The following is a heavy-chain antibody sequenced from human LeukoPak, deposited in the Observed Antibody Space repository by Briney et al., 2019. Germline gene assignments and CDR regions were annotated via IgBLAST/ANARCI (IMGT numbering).Heavy chain of an antibody. D-gene: IGHD2-15*01. CDR1: GGTFSSYA. CDR2: TIPIFGTA. Sequence: SVKVSCKASGGTFSSYAISWVRQAPGQGLEWMGGTIPIFGTANYAQKFQGRVTITTDESTSTAYMGLSSLRSEDTAVYYCAGRGSGYCSGGSCYDLYFDYWGQGTLVTVSS. CDR3: AGRGSGYCSGGSCYDLYFDY. V-gene: IGHV1-69*05. J-gene: IGHJ4*02.